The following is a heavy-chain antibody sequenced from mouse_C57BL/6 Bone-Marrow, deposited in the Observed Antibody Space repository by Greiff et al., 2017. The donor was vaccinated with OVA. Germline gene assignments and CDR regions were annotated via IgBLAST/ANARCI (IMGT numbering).Heavy chain of an antibody. Sequence: QVQLQQPGAELVKPGASVKMSCTASGYTFTSYWIPWVKQTPGQGLAWIGDIYPGSGSTHYNEKFKSKATLTVATSSSTPYMQLRRLTAEDSADYYGARASSGYEAWFAYWGQGTLVTVSA. V-gene: IGHV1-55*01. CDR2: IYPGSGST. CDR1: GYTFTSYW. J-gene: IGHJ3*01. D-gene: IGHD3-2*02. CDR3: ARASSGYEAWFAY.